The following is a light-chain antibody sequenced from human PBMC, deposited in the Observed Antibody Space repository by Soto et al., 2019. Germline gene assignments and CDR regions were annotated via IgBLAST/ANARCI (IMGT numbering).Light chain of an antibody. CDR3: CSLTTTTSLV. Sequence: QSALTQPASVSGSPGQSITISCTGTSSDVGGSSYVSWYQQHPGTAPKLMIYEVTNRPSGVSNRFSGSKSGNTASLTISGLQAEDEADYYCCSLTTTTSLVFGGGTKLTVL. J-gene: IGLJ2*01. CDR2: EVT. V-gene: IGLV2-14*01. CDR1: SSDVGGSSY.